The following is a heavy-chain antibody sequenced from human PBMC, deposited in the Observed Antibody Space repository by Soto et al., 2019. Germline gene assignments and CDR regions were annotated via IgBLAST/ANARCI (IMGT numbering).Heavy chain of an antibody. CDR3: AKVESRYFDWSNYFDY. CDR2: ISGSGGST. CDR1: GFTFSSYA. Sequence: GGSLRLSCAASGFTFSSYAMSWVRQAPGKGLEWVSAISGSGGSTYYADSVKGRFTISRDNSKNTLYLQMNSLRAEDTAVYYCAKVESRYFDWSNYFDYWGQGTLVTVSS. D-gene: IGHD3-9*01. V-gene: IGHV3-23*01. J-gene: IGHJ4*02.